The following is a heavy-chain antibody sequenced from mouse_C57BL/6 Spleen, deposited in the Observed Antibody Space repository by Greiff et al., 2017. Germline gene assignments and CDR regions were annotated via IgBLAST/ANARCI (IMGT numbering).Heavy chain of an antibody. V-gene: IGHV5-17*01. CDR3: ARGRTVPYWFAY. CDR1: GFTFSDYG. J-gene: IGHJ2*01. CDR2: ISSGSSTI. Sequence: EVKLMEPGGGLVKPGGSLKLSCAASGFTFSDYGMHWVRQAPAKGLEWVAYISSGSSTIYYADTVKGRFTFSRDNAKNTLFLQMTSLRPEDTAMYFCARGRTVPYWFAYWGQGTTLTVSS. D-gene: IGHD1-1*01.